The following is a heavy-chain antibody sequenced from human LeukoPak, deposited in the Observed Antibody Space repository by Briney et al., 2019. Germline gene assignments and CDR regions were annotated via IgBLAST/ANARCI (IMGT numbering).Heavy chain of an antibody. CDR1: GGSFSGYY. CDR2: INHSGST. D-gene: IGHD4-17*01. Sequence: SETLSLTCAVYGGSFSGYYWSWIRQPPGKGLEWIGEINHSGSTNYNPSLKSRVTISVDTSKNQFSLKLSSVTAAATAVYYCARGNGDTAGPYYYYYGMDVGGQGTTVTVS. J-gene: IGHJ6*02. CDR3: ARGNGDTAGPYYYYYGMDV. V-gene: IGHV4-34*01.